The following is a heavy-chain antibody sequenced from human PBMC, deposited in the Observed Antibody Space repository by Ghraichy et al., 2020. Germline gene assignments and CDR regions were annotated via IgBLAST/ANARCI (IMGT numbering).Heavy chain of an antibody. CDR3: ARDVRRSTYYDILTGPPPSNGMDV. V-gene: IGHV4-59*01. J-gene: IGHJ6*02. D-gene: IGHD3-9*01. Sequence: SETLSLTCTVSGGSISSYYWSWIRQPPGKGLEWIGYIYYSGSTNYNPSLKSRVTISVDTSKNQFSLKLSSVTAADTAVYYCARDVRRSTYYDILTGPPPSNGMDVWGQGTTVTVSS. CDR1: GGSISSYY. CDR2: IYYSGST.